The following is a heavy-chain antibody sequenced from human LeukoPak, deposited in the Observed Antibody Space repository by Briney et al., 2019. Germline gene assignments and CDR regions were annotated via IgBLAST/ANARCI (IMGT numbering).Heavy chain of an antibody. CDR2: IYWDDDK. Sequence: KESGPTLVKPTQTLTLTCTFSGFSLSTSGVGVGWIRQPPGKALEWLSLIYWDDDKRYSPSLKSRLTITKDTSKNQVVLTMTNMDPVDTATYYCAQAKLYDYYDSSGPDEYFQHWGQRTLVTVSS. CDR1: GFSLSTSGVG. V-gene: IGHV2-5*02. D-gene: IGHD3-22*01. CDR3: AQAKLYDYYDSSGPDEYFQH. J-gene: IGHJ1*01.